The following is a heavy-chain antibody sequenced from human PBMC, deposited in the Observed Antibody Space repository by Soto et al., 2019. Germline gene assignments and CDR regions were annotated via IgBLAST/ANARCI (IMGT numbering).Heavy chain of an antibody. CDR3: ASAGATTGASAFDI. J-gene: IGHJ3*02. CDR1: GGSISSGDYY. V-gene: IGHV4-30-4*01. D-gene: IGHD1-26*01. CDR2: IYYSGST. Sequence: SETLSLTCTVSGGSISSGDYYWSWIRQPPGKGLEWIGYIYYSGSTYYNPSLKSRVTISVDTSKNQFSLKLSSVTAADTAVYYCASAGATTGASAFDIWGQGTMVTVSS.